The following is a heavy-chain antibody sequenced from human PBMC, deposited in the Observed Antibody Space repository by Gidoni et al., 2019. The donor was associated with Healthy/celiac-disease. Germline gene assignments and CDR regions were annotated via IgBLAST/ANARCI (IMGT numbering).Heavy chain of an antibody. CDR1: GGSISSSSYY. CDR3: ARVTAIFTPGY. CDR2: IYYSGST. D-gene: IGHD2-21*02. Sequence: QLQLQESGPGLVKPSETLSLTCTVSGGSISSSSYYWGWIRQPPGKGLELIGSIYYSGSTYYNPSLKSRVTISVDTSKNQFSLKLSSVTAADTAVYYCARVTAIFTPGYWGQGTLVTVSS. J-gene: IGHJ4*02. V-gene: IGHV4-39*01.